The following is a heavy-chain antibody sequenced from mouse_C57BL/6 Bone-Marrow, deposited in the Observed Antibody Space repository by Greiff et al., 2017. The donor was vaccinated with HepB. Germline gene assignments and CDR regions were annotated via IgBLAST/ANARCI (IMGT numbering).Heavy chain of an antibody. CDR3: ARSGTYGSSYDYFDY. CDR2: IYPGDGDT. V-gene: IGHV1-80*01. Sequence: QVQLKESGAELVKPGASVKISCKASGYAFSSYWMNWVKQRPGKGLEWIGQIYPGDGDTNYNGKFKGKATLTADKSSSTAYMQLSSLTSEDSAVYFCARSGTYGSSYDYFDYWGQGTTLTVSS. CDR1: GYAFSSYW. D-gene: IGHD1-1*01. J-gene: IGHJ2*01.